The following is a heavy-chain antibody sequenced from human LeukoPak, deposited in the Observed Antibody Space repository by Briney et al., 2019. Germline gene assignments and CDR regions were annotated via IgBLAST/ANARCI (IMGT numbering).Heavy chain of an antibody. D-gene: IGHD2-2*01. CDR2: ISGNNDNP. CDR3: ARDGTSTDDY. Sequence: GAPVKVSCKTSGYTFSNFGISWVRQAPGQGLKWMGWISGNNDNPNYGQKFQGRFTMTTDSSTSTAYMELRNLRSDDTAVYYCARDGTSTDDYWGQGTLVTVSS. J-gene: IGHJ4*02. V-gene: IGHV1-18*01. CDR1: GYTFSNFG.